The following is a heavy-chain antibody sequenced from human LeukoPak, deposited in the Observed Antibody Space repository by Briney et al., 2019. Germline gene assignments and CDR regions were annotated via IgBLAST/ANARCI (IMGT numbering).Heavy chain of an antibody. D-gene: IGHD2-15*01. CDR3: ARGGPSSAQRGGSCYGYYYYYHGMDV. J-gene: IGHJ6*02. CDR2: INHSGST. CDR1: GGSFSGYY. V-gene: IGHV4-34*01. Sequence: SETLSLTCAVYGGSFSGYYWSWIRQPPGKGLEWIGEINHSGSTNYNPSLKSRVTISVDTSKNQFSLKLSSVTAADTAVYYCARGGPSSAQRGGSCYGYYYYYHGMDVWGQGTTVTVSS.